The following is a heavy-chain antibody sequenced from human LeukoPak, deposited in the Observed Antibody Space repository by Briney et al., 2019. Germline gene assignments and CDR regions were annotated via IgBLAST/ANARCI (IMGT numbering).Heavy chain of an antibody. V-gene: IGHV2-5*02. CDR1: GFSLSTSGVG. D-gene: IGHD6-13*01. J-gene: IGHJ5*02. CDR3: AHTPLYSSRANWFDP. Sequence: SGPTLVKPTQTLTLTCTFSGFSLSTSGVGVGWIRQPPGKALEWLALIYWDDDKRYSPSLKSRLTITTDNSKNQVVLTMTNMDPVDTATYYCAHTPLYSSRANWFDPWGQGTLVTVSS. CDR2: IYWDDDK.